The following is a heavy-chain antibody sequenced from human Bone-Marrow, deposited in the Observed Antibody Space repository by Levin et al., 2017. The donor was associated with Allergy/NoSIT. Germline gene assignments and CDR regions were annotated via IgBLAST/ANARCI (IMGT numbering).Heavy chain of an antibody. V-gene: IGHV1-69*04. Sequence: GGSLRLSCKASGGTFSSYAISWVRQAPGQGLEWMGRIIPILGIANYAQKFQGRVTITADKSTSTAYMELSSLRSEDTAVYYCATGRVYSGYGSGPDYWGQGTLVTVSS. D-gene: IGHD5-12*01. CDR3: ATGRVYSGYGSGPDY. CDR1: GGTFSSYA. CDR2: IIPILGIA. J-gene: IGHJ4*02.